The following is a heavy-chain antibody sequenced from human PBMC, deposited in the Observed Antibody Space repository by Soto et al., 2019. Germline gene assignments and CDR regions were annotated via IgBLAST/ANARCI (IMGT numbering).Heavy chain of an antibody. CDR3: ARRRGSSSPYGMDV. D-gene: IGHD6-6*01. Sequence: PGESVKISCKGSGYRFTTYCIAWVLQRPGKGLEWMGIIYPDDSDTRYSPSFQGQVTISADKSISTAYLQWSSLKASDTAMYYCARRRGSSSPYGMDVWGQGTTVTVSS. CDR2: IYPDDSDT. CDR1: GYRFTTYC. V-gene: IGHV5-51*01. J-gene: IGHJ6*02.